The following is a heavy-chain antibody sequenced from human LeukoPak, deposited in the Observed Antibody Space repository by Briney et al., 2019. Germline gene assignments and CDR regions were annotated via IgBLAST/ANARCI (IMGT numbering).Heavy chain of an antibody. Sequence: GASVKVSCKASGYTFTTYYMHWLRQAPGQGLEWMGIINLSAGATTYAQKFQGRVTMTRDMSTSTVYMELSSLRSEDTAVYYCARAALSVAVAGLYNWFDPWGQGTLVTVSS. CDR2: INLSAGAT. D-gene: IGHD6-19*01. CDR1: GYTFTTYY. J-gene: IGHJ5*02. CDR3: ARAALSVAVAGLYNWFDP. V-gene: IGHV1-46*01.